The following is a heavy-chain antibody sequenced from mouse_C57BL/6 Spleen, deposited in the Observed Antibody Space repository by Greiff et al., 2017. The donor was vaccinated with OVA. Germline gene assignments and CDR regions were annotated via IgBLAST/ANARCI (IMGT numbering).Heavy chain of an antibody. D-gene: IGHD2-5*01. CDR1: GYAFSSYW. CDR3: ARDYSKSCFDY. Sequence: QVQLKQSGAELVKPGASVKISCKASGYAFSSYWMNWVKQRPGKGLEWIGQIYPGDGDTNYNGKFKGKATLTADKSSSTAYMQLSSLTSEDSAVYFCARDYSKSCFDYWGQGTTLTVSS. V-gene: IGHV1-80*01. J-gene: IGHJ2*01. CDR2: IYPGDGDT.